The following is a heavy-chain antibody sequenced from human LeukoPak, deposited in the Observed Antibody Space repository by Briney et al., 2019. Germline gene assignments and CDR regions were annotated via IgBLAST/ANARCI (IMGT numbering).Heavy chain of an antibody. Sequence: GASVKVSCKASGYTFTSYDINWVRQATGQGLEWMGWMNPNSGNTGYAQKFQGRVTMTRNTSISTAYMELSSLRSEDTAVYNCARGIRLRGSTGRYYYYMDVWGKGTTVTVSS. CDR1: GYTFTSYD. D-gene: IGHD5-12*01. V-gene: IGHV1-8*01. CDR2: MNPNSGNT. CDR3: ARGIRLRGSTGRYYYYMDV. J-gene: IGHJ6*03.